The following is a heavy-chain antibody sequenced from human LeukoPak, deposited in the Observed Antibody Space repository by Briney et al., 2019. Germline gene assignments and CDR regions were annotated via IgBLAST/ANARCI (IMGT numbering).Heavy chain of an antibody. CDR1: GFTFSSYA. J-gene: IGHJ4*02. Sequence: GGSLRLSCAASGFTFSSYAMSWVRQAPGQGLEWVSGISGSGDNTYYADSVRGRFTISRDNSKNTLYLQMNSLRAEDTAVYYCAYCSGGDCYAGLDYWGQGTLVTVSS. CDR2: ISGSGDNT. V-gene: IGHV3-23*01. D-gene: IGHD2-15*01. CDR3: AYCSGGDCYAGLDY.